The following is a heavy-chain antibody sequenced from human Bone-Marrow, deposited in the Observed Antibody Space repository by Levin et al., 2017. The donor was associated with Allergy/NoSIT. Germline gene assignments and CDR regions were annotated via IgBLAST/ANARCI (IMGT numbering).Heavy chain of an antibody. J-gene: IGHJ4*02. CDR2: INPNSGGT. D-gene: IGHD3-10*01. CDR3: ARDRSGSDTYFDY. V-gene: IGHV1-2*02. CDR1: GYFFTGYY. Sequence: GESLKISCKASGYFFTGYYIQWVRQGPGQGLEWMGWINPNSGGTDYSQKFQGRVTMTRDTSTSTVYMELSRLTPDDTAVYYCARDRSGSDTYFDYWSQGTLVTVSS.